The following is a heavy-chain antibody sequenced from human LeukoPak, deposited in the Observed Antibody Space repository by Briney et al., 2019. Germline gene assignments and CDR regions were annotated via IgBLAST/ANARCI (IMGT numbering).Heavy chain of an antibody. Sequence: SETLSLTCTVSGGSVSSYYWTWIRQPPGKGLEWIGYFHYSGNTDYNPVLKSRATISVDTSKSQFSLNVNSVTAADTAVYYCARGNGDYGEPYFFDFWGQGSLVTVSS. CDR3: ARGNGDYGEPYFFDF. D-gene: IGHD4-17*01. CDR1: GGSVSSYY. V-gene: IGHV4-59*02. CDR2: FHYSGNT. J-gene: IGHJ4*02.